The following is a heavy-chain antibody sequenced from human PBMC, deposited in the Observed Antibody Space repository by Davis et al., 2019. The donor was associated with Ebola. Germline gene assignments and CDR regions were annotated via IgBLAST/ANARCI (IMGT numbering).Heavy chain of an antibody. CDR3: ASLVKHYYDSSGYYSPYYFDY. J-gene: IGHJ4*02. CDR1: GGSISSSSYY. Sequence: MPSETLSLTCTVSGGSISSSSYYWGWIRQPPGKGLEWIGGIYYSGSTYYNPSLKSRVTISVDKSKNQFSLKLSSVTAADTAVYYCASLVKHYYDSSGYYSPYYFDYWGQGTLVTVSS. CDR2: IYYSGST. D-gene: IGHD3-22*01. V-gene: IGHV4-39*07.